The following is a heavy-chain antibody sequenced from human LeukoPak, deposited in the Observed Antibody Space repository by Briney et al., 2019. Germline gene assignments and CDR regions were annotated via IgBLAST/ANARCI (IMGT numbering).Heavy chain of an antibody. J-gene: IGHJ4*02. CDR3: TCHSGWSGPSE. CDR1: GGSISDGSYY. V-gene: IGHV4-39*07. D-gene: IGHD6-19*01. CDR2: IYYSGDA. Sequence: PSETLSLTCTVSGGSISDGSYYWGWIRQPPGKGLEWIGSIYYSGDAYYNPSLKSRVTISVDTSKNRFSLKLNSVTAADTAVYYCTCHSGWSGPSEWGQGTLVIVSS.